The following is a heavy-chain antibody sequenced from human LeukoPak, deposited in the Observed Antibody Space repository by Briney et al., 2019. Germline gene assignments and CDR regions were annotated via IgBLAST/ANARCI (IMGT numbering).Heavy chain of an antibody. CDR2: IYHTGST. CDR3: AKGSAVADS. V-gene: IGHV4-59*01. Sequence: SETLSLTCTVSGGSISASYWSWIRQSPGKGLVWIGYIYHTGSTNYNPSLKSRVTISIDTSESQFSLKLSSVTAADTAVYYCAKGSAVADSWGQGTLVTVSS. CDR1: GGSISASY. J-gene: IGHJ4*02. D-gene: IGHD6-19*01.